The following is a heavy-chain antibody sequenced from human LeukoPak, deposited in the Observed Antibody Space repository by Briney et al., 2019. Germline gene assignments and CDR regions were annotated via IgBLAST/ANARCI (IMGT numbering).Heavy chain of an antibody. D-gene: IGHD5-12*01. Sequence: GASVKVSCKASGYTFTSYAMNWVRQAPGQGLEWMGWINPNSGGTNYAQKFQGRVTMTRDTSISTAYMELSRLRSDDTAVYYCASVNVDPTSYYFDYWGQGTLVTVSS. J-gene: IGHJ4*02. CDR2: INPNSGGT. CDR3: ASVNVDPTSYYFDY. CDR1: GYTFTSYA. V-gene: IGHV1-2*02.